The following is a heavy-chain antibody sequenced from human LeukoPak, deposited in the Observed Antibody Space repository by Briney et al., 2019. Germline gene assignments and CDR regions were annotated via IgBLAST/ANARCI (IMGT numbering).Heavy chain of an antibody. D-gene: IGHD3-22*01. V-gene: IGHV1-3*01. CDR1: GYTFTIYA. J-gene: IGHJ4*02. Sequence: ASVTVSFKASGYTFTIYAMHWVRQAPGQRLEWMGWINAGNGNTKYSQKFQGRVTITRDTSASTAYMELSSLRSEDTAVYYCAREVTMIVVALGYWGQGTLVTVSS. CDR2: INAGNGNT. CDR3: AREVTMIVVALGY.